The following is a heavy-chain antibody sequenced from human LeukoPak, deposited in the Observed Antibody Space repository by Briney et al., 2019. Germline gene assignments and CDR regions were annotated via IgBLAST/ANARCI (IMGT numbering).Heavy chain of an antibody. CDR3: AKDAFGSGSYSFFDY. Sequence: GGSLRLSCAASGFTFGTYAMHWVRQAPGKGLEWVALIWYDGSNKYYADSVKGRFTISRDNSKDTLSLQMNSLRAEDTAVYYCAKDAFGSGSYSFFDYWGQGTLVTVSS. CDR2: IWYDGSNK. D-gene: IGHD3-10*01. J-gene: IGHJ4*02. V-gene: IGHV3-33*06. CDR1: GFTFGTYA.